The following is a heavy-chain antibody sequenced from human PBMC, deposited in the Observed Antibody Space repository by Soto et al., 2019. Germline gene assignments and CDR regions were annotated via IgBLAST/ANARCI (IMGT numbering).Heavy chain of an antibody. V-gene: IGHV4-34*01. CDR2: INHSGST. CDR3: ARGLGIAAAGMFY. J-gene: IGHJ4*02. CDR1: GGSFSGYY. Sequence: SETLSLTCAVYGGSFSGYYWSWIRLPPEKGLEWIGEINHSGSTDYNPSLKSRVTISVDTSKNQFSLKLSSVTAADTAVYYCARGLGIAAAGMFYWGQGTLVTVSS. D-gene: IGHD6-13*01.